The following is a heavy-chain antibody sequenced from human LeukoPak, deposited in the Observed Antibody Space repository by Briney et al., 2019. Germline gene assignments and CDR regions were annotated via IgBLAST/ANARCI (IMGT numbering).Heavy chain of an antibody. CDR3: ASGIVGATGGMDY. Sequence: GGSLRLSCAASGFTFSSYGMHWVRQAPGKGLEWVAVISYDGSNKYYADSVKGRFTISRDNSKNTLYLQMNSLRAEDTAVYYCASGIVGATGGMDYWGQGTLVTVSS. D-gene: IGHD1-26*01. V-gene: IGHV3-30*03. CDR2: ISYDGSNK. CDR1: GFTFSSYG. J-gene: IGHJ4*02.